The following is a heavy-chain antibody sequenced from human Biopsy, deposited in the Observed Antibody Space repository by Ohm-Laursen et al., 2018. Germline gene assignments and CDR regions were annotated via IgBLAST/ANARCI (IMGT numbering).Heavy chain of an antibody. CDR1: GGPISSDY. J-gene: IGHJ6*02. D-gene: IGHD2/OR15-2a*01. CDR2: IYYSGST. Sequence: GTLSLTCTVSGGPISSDYWSWIRQTPGKGLEWIGYIYYSGSTNYNPSLKSRVTISVDTSKKQFSLRLNSVTAADTAVYYCARATNSTGWPYYYFYGMDVWGQGTTVTVSS. CDR3: ARATNSTGWPYYYFYGMDV. V-gene: IGHV4-59*01.